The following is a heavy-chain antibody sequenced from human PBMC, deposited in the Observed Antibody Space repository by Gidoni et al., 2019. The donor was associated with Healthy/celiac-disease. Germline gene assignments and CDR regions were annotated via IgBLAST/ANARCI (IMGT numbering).Heavy chain of an antibody. CDR1: GFTFSSYG. J-gene: IGHJ4*02. D-gene: IGHD7-27*01. Sequence: QVQLVESGGGVVQPGRSLRLSCSPSGFTFSSYGMHWVRQAPGKGLEWVAFISYDGSNKYYADSVKGRFTISRDNSKNTLYLQMNSLRAEDTAVYYCAKDLTGAFDYWGQGTLVTVSS. V-gene: IGHV3-30*18. CDR2: ISYDGSNK. CDR3: AKDLTGAFDY.